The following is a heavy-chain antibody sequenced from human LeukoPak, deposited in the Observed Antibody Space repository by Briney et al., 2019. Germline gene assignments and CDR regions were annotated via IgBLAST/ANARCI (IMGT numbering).Heavy chain of an antibody. V-gene: IGHV3-21*01. CDR3: ARHTVAGTGVGY. J-gene: IGHJ4*02. CDR2: ISSSSSYI. Sequence: GGSLRLSCAASGFTFSSYSMNWVRQAPGKGLEWVSSISSSSSYIYYADSVKGRFTISRDNAKNSLYLQMNSLRAEDTAVYYCARHTVAGTGVGYWGQGTLVTVSS. CDR1: GFTFSSYS. D-gene: IGHD6-19*01.